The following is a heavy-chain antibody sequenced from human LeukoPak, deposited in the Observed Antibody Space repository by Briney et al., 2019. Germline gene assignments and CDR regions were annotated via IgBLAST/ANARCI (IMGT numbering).Heavy chain of an antibody. CDR3: ARDDKDTALYY. Sequence: GGSLRLSCAASGFTFSSYEMNWVRQAPGKGLEWVSYISSSGSTIYYADSVKGRFTISRDNAKNSLYLQMNSLRAEDTAVYYCARDDKDTALYYWGQGTLVTVSS. CDR1: GFTFSSYE. V-gene: IGHV3-48*03. J-gene: IGHJ4*02. CDR2: ISSSGSTI. D-gene: IGHD5-18*01.